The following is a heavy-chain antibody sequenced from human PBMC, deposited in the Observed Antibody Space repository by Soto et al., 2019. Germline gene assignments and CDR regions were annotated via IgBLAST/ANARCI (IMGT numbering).Heavy chain of an antibody. CDR3: ARGEYHYGSGSYYPPGY. CDR2: IFYSGST. V-gene: IGHV4-30-4*01. J-gene: IGHJ4*02. Sequence: SLTCTVSGGSMSSGDYYWSWIRQPPGKGLEWIGYIFYSGSTYYNPSLKSRVTISVDTSENQFSLKLRSVTAADTAVYYCARGEYHYGSGSYYPPGYWGQGTLVTVSS. D-gene: IGHD3-10*01. CDR1: GGSMSSGDYY.